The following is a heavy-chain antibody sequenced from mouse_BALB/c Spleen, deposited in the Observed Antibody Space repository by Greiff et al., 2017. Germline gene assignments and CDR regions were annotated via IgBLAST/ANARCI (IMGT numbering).Heavy chain of an antibody. J-gene: IGHJ4*01. CDR3: ARDPLYYYGSSPYAMDY. D-gene: IGHD1-1*01. Sequence: QVQLKESGPGLVAPSQSLSITCTVSGFSLTSYGVHWVRQPPGKGLEWLGVIWAGGSTNYNSALMSRLSISKDNSKSQVFLKMNSLQTDDTAMYYCARDPLYYYGSSPYAMDYWGQGTSVTVSS. CDR1: GFSLTSYG. V-gene: IGHV2-9*02. CDR2: IWAGGST.